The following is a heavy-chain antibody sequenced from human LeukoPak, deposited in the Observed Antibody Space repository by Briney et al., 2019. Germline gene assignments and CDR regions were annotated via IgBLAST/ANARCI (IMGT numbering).Heavy chain of an antibody. CDR2: IYYSGST. CDR3: ARDPSSSGWGGAFDI. D-gene: IGHD6-19*01. J-gene: IGHJ3*02. Sequence: SETLSLTCTVSGGSISSGGYYWSWIRQHPGKGLEWIGYIYYSGSTYYNPSLKSRVTISVDTSKNQFSLKLSSVTAADTAVYYCARDPSSSGWGGAFDIWGQGTMVTVSS. CDR1: GGSISSGGYY. V-gene: IGHV4-31*03.